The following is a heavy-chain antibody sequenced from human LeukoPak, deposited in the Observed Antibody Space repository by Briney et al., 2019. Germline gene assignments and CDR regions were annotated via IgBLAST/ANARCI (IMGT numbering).Heavy chain of an antibody. Sequence: SVKVSCKVSGGTFSSYAISWVRQAPGQGLEWMGGIIPIFGTANYAQKFQGRVTITTDESTSTAYMGLSSLRSEDTAVYYCARTQSEWPQDYYYYMDVWGKGTTVTVSS. CDR1: GGTFSSYA. J-gene: IGHJ6*03. D-gene: IGHD3-3*01. V-gene: IGHV1-69*05. CDR2: IIPIFGTA. CDR3: ARTQSEWPQDYYYYMDV.